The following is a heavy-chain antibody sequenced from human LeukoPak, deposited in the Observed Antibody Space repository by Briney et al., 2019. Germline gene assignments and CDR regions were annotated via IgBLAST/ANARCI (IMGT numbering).Heavy chain of an antibody. CDR2: ISLNSGTI. CDR3: ARKGGNSAFDY. V-gene: IGHV3-9*01. CDR1: GFTLGSFW. Sequence: GGSLRLSCAASGFTLGSFWMHWVRQAPGKGLEWVSVISLNSGTIAYADSVKGRFTISRDNAKKSLYLQMNSLRAEDTALYYCARKGGNSAFDYWGQGTLVTVSS. J-gene: IGHJ4*02. D-gene: IGHD4-23*01.